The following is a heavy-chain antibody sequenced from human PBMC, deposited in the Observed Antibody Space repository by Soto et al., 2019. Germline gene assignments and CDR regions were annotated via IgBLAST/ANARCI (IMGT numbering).Heavy chain of an antibody. Sequence: EVQLLESGGGLVQPGGSLRLSCATSGFTFSNYTMNWVRQAPGKGLEWVSGISGSGDSTYSADSVKGRFTISRDNSKNTLYLQMNSLRVEDTAVYYCAKDGYGAGRDWFDPWGQGTLVTVSS. J-gene: IGHJ5*02. V-gene: IGHV3-23*01. CDR1: GFTFSNYT. D-gene: IGHD4-17*01. CDR3: AKDGYGAGRDWFDP. CDR2: ISGSGDST.